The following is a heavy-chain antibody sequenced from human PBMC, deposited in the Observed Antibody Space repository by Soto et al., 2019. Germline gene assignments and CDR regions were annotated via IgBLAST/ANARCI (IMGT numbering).Heavy chain of an antibody. V-gene: IGHV3-48*03. Sequence: GGSLRLSCAASGFTFSSYEMNWVRQAPGKGREWVSYISSSGSTIYYADSVKGRFTISRDNAKNSLYLQMNSLRAEDTAVYYSQSNWPNHDAFDIWGQGTMVTVSS. CDR2: ISSSGSTI. CDR3: QSNWPNHDAFDI. J-gene: IGHJ3*02. CDR1: GFTFSSYE. D-gene: IGHD1-20*01.